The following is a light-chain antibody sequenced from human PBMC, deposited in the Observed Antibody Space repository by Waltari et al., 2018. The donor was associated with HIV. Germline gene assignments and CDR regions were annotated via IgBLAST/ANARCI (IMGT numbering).Light chain of an antibody. CDR1: STNIGAGYD. CDR3: QSLRV. V-gene: IGLV1-40*01. J-gene: IGLJ2*01. CDR2: GNT. Sequence: QSVLTQPPSVSGAPGQRVTISCTGSSTNIGAGYDVHWYQQLPGTAPKLLIYGNTNRPSGVPDRFSGSKSGTSASLAITGLQAEDEADYYCQSLRVFGGGTKLPVL.